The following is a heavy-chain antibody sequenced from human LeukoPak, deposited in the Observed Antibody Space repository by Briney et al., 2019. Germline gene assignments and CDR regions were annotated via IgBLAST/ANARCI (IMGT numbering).Heavy chain of an antibody. J-gene: IGHJ6*02. V-gene: IGHV1-2*02. CDR3: ARVHLERYYYYYGMDV. Sequence: AASVKVSCKASGYTFTGNYMHWVRQAPGQGLEWMGWINPNNGGTNYAQKFQGRVTMTRDTSISTAYMELSRLRSDDTAVYCCARVHLERYYYYYGMDVWGQGTTVTVSS. D-gene: IGHD1-1*01. CDR1: GYTFTGNY. CDR2: INPNNGGT.